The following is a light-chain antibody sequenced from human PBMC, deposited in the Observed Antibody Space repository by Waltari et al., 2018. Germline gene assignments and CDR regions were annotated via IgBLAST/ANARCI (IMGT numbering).Light chain of an antibody. Sequence: ETVLTQSPVTLSSSPGERATLSCRASQTVNTYLAWYQQKPGQAPRLLIYDTSNRATGIPARFSGSGSGTDFTLTISSLEPEDFAVYYCQQRNSWPLTFGGGTKVEIK. V-gene: IGKV3-11*01. J-gene: IGKJ4*01. CDR2: DTS. CDR3: QQRNSWPLT. CDR1: QTVNTY.